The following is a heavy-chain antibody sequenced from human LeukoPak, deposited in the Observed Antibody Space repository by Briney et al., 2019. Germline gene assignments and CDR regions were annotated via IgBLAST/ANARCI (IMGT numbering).Heavy chain of an antibody. J-gene: IGHJ4*02. Sequence: SETLSLTCTVSGGSISSYYWNWIRQPAGKGLEWIGRIYTSGSTNYNPSLKSRVSMSVDTSKNQFSLKLSSVAAADTAVYYCARGKVVAGTPGQNSWDSWGQGTLVTVSS. CDR2: IYTSGST. D-gene: IGHD6-19*01. V-gene: IGHV4-4*07. CDR3: ARGKVVAGTPGQNSWDS. CDR1: GGSISSYY.